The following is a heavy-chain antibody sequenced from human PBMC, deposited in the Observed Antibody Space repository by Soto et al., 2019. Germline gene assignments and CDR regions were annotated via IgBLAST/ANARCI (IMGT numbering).Heavy chain of an antibody. D-gene: IGHD6-19*01. CDR3: ESGRKGGSGWLYDY. Sequence: EVQLLESGGGLVQPGGSLRLSCAASGFTFSSYDMHWVRQATGKGLEWVSAIGTAGDTYYPGSVKGRCTISRENANYSLYLQMNSLRAEDTAMYYCESGRKGGSGWLYDYWGQGTLVTVSS. J-gene: IGHJ4*02. CDR2: IGTAGDT. V-gene: IGHV3-13*01. CDR1: GFTFSSYD.